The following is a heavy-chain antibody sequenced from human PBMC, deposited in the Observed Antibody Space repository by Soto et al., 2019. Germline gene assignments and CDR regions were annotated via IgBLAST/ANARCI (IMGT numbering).Heavy chain of an antibody. CDR1: GYTFTTYD. J-gene: IGHJ6*02. CDR2: ISAYNRNT. Sequence: QVQLVQSGGEVKKPGASVKVSCKASGYTFTTYDLTWVRQAPGQGLEWMGWISAYNRNTNYAQNLQGRVTMTTDTSTSTAYMELRSLRSDDTAVYYCARVIGYYYQMDVWGQGTTVTVTS. CDR3: ARVIGYYYQMDV. D-gene: IGHD3-22*01. V-gene: IGHV1-18*01.